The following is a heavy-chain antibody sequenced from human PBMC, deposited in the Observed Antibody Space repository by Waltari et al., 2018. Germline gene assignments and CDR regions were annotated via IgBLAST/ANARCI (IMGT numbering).Heavy chain of an antibody. Sequence: EVQLVESGGDLVQPGGSLRISCAAPGFAFSSSWMQWVRRDPGKGLVWVSLINSDGSNTEYADSVKGRFTISRDNAKNSLYLQMNSLRVEDTAVYYCLGGAGWLTDYWGQGTLVTVSS. J-gene: IGHJ4*02. V-gene: IGHV3-74*03. CDR2: INSDGSNT. CDR1: GFAFSSSW. CDR3: LGGAGWLTDY. D-gene: IGHD2-15*01.